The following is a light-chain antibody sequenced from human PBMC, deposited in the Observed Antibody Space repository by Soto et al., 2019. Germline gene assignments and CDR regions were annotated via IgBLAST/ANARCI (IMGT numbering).Light chain of an antibody. Sequence: QSALTQPASVSGSPGQSITISCTGTSGNIGSYSLVSWYQQYPGKVPKLIIYEVHKRPSGVSDRFSGSKSGATASLVISGLQPEDDADYYCCSYAGSVVFGGGTKLTVL. CDR2: EVH. CDR3: CSYAGSVV. J-gene: IGLJ2*01. V-gene: IGLV2-23*02. CDR1: SGNIGSYSL.